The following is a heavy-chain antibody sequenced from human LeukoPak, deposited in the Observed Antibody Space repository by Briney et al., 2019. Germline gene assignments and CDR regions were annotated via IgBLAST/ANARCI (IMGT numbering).Heavy chain of an antibody. CDR3: ARSTTIFGVLIPSGWFDH. CDR1: VYIFTFYY. D-gene: IGHD3-3*01. J-gene: IGHJ5*02. V-gene: IGHV1-2*02. Sequence: ASVTVSFTSSVYIFTFYYMHWVRQAPGQGLEWMGWINPKSGGTNYAQQFQGRVTMTRDTSISTAYMELSRLRSDDTAVYYCARSTTIFGVLIPSGWFDHWGQGTLVTVSS. CDR2: INPKSGGT.